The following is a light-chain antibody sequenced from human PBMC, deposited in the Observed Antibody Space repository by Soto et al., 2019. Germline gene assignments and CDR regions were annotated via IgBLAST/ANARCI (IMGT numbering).Light chain of an antibody. V-gene: IGKV1-39*01. CDR3: QQTYVIPQT. J-gene: IGKJ1*01. Sequence: DLQLTQSPSSLSASVGDRVSITCRATQSVGANLCWYQQKPGRAPGLLIYAASTLQTGVPSRFSGSGYATEFTLTITSLQPEDVATYFCQQTYVIPQTFGQGTKVEVK. CDR2: AAS. CDR1: QSVGAN.